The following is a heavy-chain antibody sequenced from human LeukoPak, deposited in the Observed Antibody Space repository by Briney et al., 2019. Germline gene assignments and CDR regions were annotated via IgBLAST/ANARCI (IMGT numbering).Heavy chain of an antibody. CDR2: IKQDGSEK. CDR3: ARDVRFLEWLFPNWSDP. CDR1: GFTFSSYW. J-gene: IGHJ5*02. D-gene: IGHD3-3*01. V-gene: IGHV3-7*01. Sequence: SGGSLRLSCAASGFTFSSYWMNWVRQAPGKGLEWVANIKQDGSEKYYVDSVKGRFTISRDNAKNSLYLQMNSLRAEDTAVYYCARDVRFLEWLFPNWSDPWGQGTLVTVSS.